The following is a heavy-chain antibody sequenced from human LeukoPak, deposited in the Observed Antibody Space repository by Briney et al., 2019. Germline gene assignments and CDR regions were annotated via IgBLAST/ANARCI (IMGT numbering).Heavy chain of an antibody. CDR2: IYTSGST. D-gene: IGHD3-9*01. Sequence: PSETLSLTCTVSGGSIINYYWSWIRQPAGKGLEWIGRIYTSGSTNYNPSLKSRVTMSVDTSKNQFSLKLSSVTAADTAVYYCARDALTGSYPPYYYYMDVWGKGTTVTISS. J-gene: IGHJ6*03. V-gene: IGHV4-4*07. CDR1: GGSIINYY. CDR3: ARDALTGSYPPYYYYMDV.